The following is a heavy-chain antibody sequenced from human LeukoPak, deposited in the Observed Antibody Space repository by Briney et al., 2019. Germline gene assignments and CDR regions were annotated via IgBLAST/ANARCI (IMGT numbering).Heavy chain of an antibody. V-gene: IGHV1-3*03. CDR3: ARFRVGLFDY. CDR1: GYDFTKYA. D-gene: IGHD1-26*01. Sequence: ASVKVSCKASGYDFTKYAVQWVRQAPGQRLEWMGWIDAGNGRTKYSQDFQGRVTISRDTSASIAYMELSSPRSDDMAVYYCARFRVGLFDYWGQGTLVTVSS. J-gene: IGHJ4*02. CDR2: IDAGNGRT.